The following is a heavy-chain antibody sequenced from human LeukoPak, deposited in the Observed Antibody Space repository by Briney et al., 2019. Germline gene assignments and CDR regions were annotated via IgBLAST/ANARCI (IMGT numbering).Heavy chain of an antibody. CDR2: ISYDGSDK. J-gene: IGHJ4*02. V-gene: IGHV3-30*18. Sequence: AGGSLRLSCAASGFRFKNYGMNWVRQAPGKGLEWVAVISYDGSDKYYGDSVKGRFTISRDNSKNTLHLQMNSLRSEDTAVYYCAKCVSWETSGWSDYWGQGTLVTVSS. CDR3: AKCVSWETSGWSDY. D-gene: IGHD6-19*01. CDR1: GFRFKNYG.